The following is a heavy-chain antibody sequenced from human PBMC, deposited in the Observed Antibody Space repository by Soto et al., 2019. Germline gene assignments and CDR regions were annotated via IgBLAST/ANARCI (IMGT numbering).Heavy chain of an antibody. J-gene: IGHJ4*02. CDR2: IIPIFGTA. V-gene: IGHV1-69*13. CDR1: GGTFSSYA. CDR3: ARVGSDYYDSSGSFDY. D-gene: IGHD3-22*01. Sequence: SVKVSCKASGGTFSSYAISWVRQAPGQGLEWMGGIIPIFGTANYAQKFQGRVTITADESTSTAYMELSSLRSEDTAVYYCARVGSDYYDSSGSFDYWGQGTLVTVSS.